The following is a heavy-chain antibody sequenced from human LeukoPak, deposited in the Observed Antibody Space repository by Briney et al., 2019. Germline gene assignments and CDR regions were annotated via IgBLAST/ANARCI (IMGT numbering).Heavy chain of an antibody. CDR3: AGHPGGGGGDY. V-gene: IGHV5-51*01. Sequence: TGESLKISCKGSGFSFTNYWIGWVRQMPGTGLEWVGIIYAGDSDTRYSPSFQGQVTISADKTITTAYLQWISLKASDTAMYYCAGHPGGGGGDYWGKGPLVPVS. CDR2: IYAGDSDT. J-gene: IGHJ4*02. CDR1: GFSFTNYW. D-gene: IGHD2-15*01.